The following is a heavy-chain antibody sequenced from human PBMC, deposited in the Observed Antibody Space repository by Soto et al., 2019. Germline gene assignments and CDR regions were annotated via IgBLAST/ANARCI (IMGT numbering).Heavy chain of an antibody. D-gene: IGHD6-6*01. Sequence: ASVKVSCKASGYIFTTYGISWVRQAPGQGLEWMGWISAYNGDTNYAQSVQGRATMTTDTSTSTAYMELRSLRSDDTAVYYCVRDLIAVRPGWFDPWGQGTLVTV. V-gene: IGHV1-18*01. CDR2: ISAYNGDT. CDR3: VRDLIAVRPGWFDP. CDR1: GYIFTTYG. J-gene: IGHJ5*02.